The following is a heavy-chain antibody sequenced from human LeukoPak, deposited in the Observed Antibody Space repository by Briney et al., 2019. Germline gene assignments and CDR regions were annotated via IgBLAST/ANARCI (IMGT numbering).Heavy chain of an antibody. CDR1: GVSISSYY. V-gene: IGHV4-59*08. CDR2: IYYSGST. CDR3: ARLSDLVVVTAIHAFDI. J-gene: IGHJ3*02. Sequence: SETLSLTCTVSGVSISSYYWSWIRQPPGKGLEWIWYIYYSGSTNYNPSLKSRVTISVDTSKNQFSLKLSSVTAADTAVYYCARLSDLVVVTAIHAFDIWGQGTMVTVSS. D-gene: IGHD2-21*02.